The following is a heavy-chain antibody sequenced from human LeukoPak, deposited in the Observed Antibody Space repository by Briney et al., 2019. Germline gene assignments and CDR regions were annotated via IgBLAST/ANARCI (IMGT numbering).Heavy chain of an antibody. J-gene: IGHJ4*02. CDR1: GVTVGNNY. CDR2: IYSGGST. V-gene: IGHV3-53*01. CDR3: ARSGYSGYDYFDY. Sequence: PGGSLRLSCAASGVTVGNNYMNWVRQAPGKGLEWVSLIYSGGSTHYADSVKGRFTISRDNSKNTLYLQMNSLRAEDTAVYYCARSGYSGYDYFDYWGQGTLVTVSS. D-gene: IGHD5-12*01.